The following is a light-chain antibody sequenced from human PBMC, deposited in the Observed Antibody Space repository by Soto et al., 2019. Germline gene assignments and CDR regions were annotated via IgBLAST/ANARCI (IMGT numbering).Light chain of an antibody. J-gene: IGKJ4*01. V-gene: IGKV1-9*01. CDR2: AAS. Sequence: DIQLTQSPSLLSASVGDRVTITCRASQTISKFLSWYQQKPGKAPKLLIYAASTLQDGVPSRFSGSGSGTEFTLTISSLQPGDFATYYCQLINSFFGGGTRVEI. CDR1: QTISKF. CDR3: QLINSF.